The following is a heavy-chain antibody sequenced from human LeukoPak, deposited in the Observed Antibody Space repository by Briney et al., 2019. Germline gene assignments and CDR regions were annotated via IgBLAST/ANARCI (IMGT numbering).Heavy chain of an antibody. J-gene: IGHJ4*02. CDR3: ARLSDWSPFDY. D-gene: IGHD3-9*01. V-gene: IGHV3-13*01. CDR1: GFTFSSYD. Sequence: GGSLRLSCAASGFTFSSYDMHWVRQATGKGLEWVSAIGTAGDTYYPGSVKGRFTISRENAKNSLYLQMNSLRAEDTAVYYCARLSDWSPFDYWGQGTLVTVSS. CDR2: IGTAGDT.